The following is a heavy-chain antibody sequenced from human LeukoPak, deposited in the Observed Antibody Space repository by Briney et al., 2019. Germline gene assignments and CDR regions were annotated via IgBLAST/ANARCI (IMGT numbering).Heavy chain of an antibody. CDR1: GGSINSGPYS. V-gene: IGHV4-30-2*01. J-gene: IGHJ3*02. D-gene: IGHD2-15*01. CDR3: ARDRGSHDAFDI. Sequence: TLSLTCAVSGGSINSGPYSWSWFRQPPGKGLEWIGYIYHSGSTSYNPSLKSRVTISLARSKNQFSLNLSAVTAADTAVYYCARDRGSHDAFDIWGQGTMVTVSS. CDR2: IYHSGST.